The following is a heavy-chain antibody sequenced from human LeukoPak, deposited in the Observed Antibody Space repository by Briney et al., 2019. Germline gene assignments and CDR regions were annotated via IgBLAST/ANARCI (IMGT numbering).Heavy chain of an antibody. V-gene: IGHV3-21*01. CDR2: ISSSSSYI. D-gene: IGHD3-3*01. Sequence: GGSLRLSCAASGFTFSSYSMNWVRQAPGKGLEWVSSISSSSSYIYYADSVKGRFTISRDNAKNSLYLQMSSLRAEDTAVYYCARGITIFGVVTGYWGQGTLVTVSS. J-gene: IGHJ4*02. CDR1: GFTFSSYS. CDR3: ARGITIFGVVTGY.